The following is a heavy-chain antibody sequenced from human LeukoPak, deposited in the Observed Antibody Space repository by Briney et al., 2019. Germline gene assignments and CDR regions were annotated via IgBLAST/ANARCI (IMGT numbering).Heavy chain of an antibody. D-gene: IGHD6-19*01. CDR1: GGSISSYY. J-gene: IGHJ3*02. CDR3: ARDLPYSSGWYRDAFDI. V-gene: IGHV4-59*01. Sequence: PSETLSLTCTVSGGSISSYYWSWIRQPPGKGREWIGYIYYSGSTNYNPSLKSRVTISVDTSKNQFSLRLSSVTAADTAVYYCARDLPYSSGWYRDAFDIWGQGTMVTVSS. CDR2: IYYSGST.